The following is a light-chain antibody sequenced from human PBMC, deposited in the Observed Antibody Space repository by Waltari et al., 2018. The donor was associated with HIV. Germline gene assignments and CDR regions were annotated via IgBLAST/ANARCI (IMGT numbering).Light chain of an antibody. V-gene: IGLV2-23*02. CDR2: EVS. J-gene: IGLJ2*01. CDR3: CSYAGSSTPHVV. CDR1: SRAVGSYNL. Sequence: QSALTQPASVSGSPGPSITISCTATSRAVGSYNLVSWYQQHPGKAPNRMIYEVSKRPSGVSNRFSGSKSGNTASLTISGLQAEDEADYYCCSYAGSSTPHVVFGGGTKLTVL.